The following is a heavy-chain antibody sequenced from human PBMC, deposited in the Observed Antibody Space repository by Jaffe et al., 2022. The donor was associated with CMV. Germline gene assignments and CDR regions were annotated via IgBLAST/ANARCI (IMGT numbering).Heavy chain of an antibody. CDR1: GYTFTSYA. J-gene: IGHJ3*02. Sequence: QVQLVQSGAEVKKPGASVKVSCKASGYTFTSYAMHWVRQAPGQRLEWMGWINAGNGNTKYSQKFQGRVTITRDTSASTAYMELSSLRSEDTAVYYCAREGYYYDSSGYYLPGAFDIWGQGTMVTVSS. CDR2: INAGNGNT. D-gene: IGHD3-22*01. V-gene: IGHV1-3*01. CDR3: AREGYYYDSSGYYLPGAFDI.